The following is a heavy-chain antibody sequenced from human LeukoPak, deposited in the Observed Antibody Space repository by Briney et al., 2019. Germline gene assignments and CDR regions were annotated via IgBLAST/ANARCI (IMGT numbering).Heavy chain of an antibody. Sequence: SETLSLTCTVSGGSISSYYWSWIRQPPGKGLEWIGYIYYSGSTNYNPSLKSRVTISVDTSKNQFSLKLSSVTAADTAVYYCARVWCSSSSCPDYRGQGTLVTVSS. V-gene: IGHV4-59*01. CDR1: GGSISSYY. CDR3: ARVWCSSSSCPDY. J-gene: IGHJ4*02. CDR2: IYYSGST. D-gene: IGHD2-2*01.